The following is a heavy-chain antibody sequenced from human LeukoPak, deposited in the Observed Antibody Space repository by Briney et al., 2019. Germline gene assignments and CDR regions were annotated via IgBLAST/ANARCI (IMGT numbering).Heavy chain of an antibody. J-gene: IGHJ4*02. D-gene: IGHD3-10*01. CDR2: ISGSGGST. CDR3: ARGARGSGTASDY. CDR1: GFTFSSYA. Sequence: GGSLRLSCAASGFTFSSYAMSWVRQVPGKGLEWVSTISGSGGSTHYADSVKGRFTISRDNAKNTLHLQMNSLRAEDTAVYYCARGARGSGTASDYWGQGTLVTVSS. V-gene: IGHV3-23*01.